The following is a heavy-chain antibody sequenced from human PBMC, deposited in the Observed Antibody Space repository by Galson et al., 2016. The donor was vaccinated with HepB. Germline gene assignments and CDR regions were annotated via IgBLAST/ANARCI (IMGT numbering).Heavy chain of an antibody. V-gene: IGHV2-5*01. D-gene: IGHD5/OR15-5a*01. Sequence: PALVKPTQTLTLTCTFSGFSLRTPEVGVGWVRQPPGKALEWLALIYWSGDQRYGPSLQRRVTITKETSKNQVVLTMTNMDPVDTATYYCAHHTVFYSFDYWGQGTLVTVSS. CDR3: AHHTVFYSFDY. CDR1: GFSLRTPEVG. J-gene: IGHJ4*02. CDR2: IYWSGDQ.